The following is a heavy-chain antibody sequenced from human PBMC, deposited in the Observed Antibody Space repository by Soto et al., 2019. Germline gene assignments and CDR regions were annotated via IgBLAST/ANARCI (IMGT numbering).Heavy chain of an antibody. CDR2: IYNSGTT. CDR3: ARDPAP. Sequence: QVQLQESGPGLVKPSETLSLTCTVSGGSITRGGYYWSWIRQHPGKGLEWIGYIYNSGTTYYNPSLKSRVTISVDTSKNQFSLKLTSVTAAYPAVYYCARDPAPWGQGTLVTVSS. CDR1: GGSITRGGYY. V-gene: IGHV4-31*03. J-gene: IGHJ5*02.